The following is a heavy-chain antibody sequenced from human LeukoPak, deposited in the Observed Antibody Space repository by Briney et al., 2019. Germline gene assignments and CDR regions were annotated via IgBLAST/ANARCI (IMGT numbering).Heavy chain of an antibody. D-gene: IGHD3-10*01. J-gene: IGHJ3*02. CDR3: ARGGGITMGRGVSDAFDI. V-gene: IGHV3-11*06. CDR2: ISSSSSYT. CDR1: GFTFSDYY. Sequence: GGSLRLSCAASGFTFSDYYMSWIRQAPGRGLEWVSYISSSSSYTNYADSVKGRFTISRDNAKNSLYLQMNSLRAEDTAVYYCARGGGITMGRGVSDAFDIWGQGTMVTVSS.